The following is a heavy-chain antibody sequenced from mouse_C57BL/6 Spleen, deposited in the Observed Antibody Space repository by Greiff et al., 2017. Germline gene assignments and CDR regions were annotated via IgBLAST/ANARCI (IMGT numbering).Heavy chain of an antibody. V-gene: IGHV1-82*01. CDR3: ARSDIYYGNYVPFDY. CDR2: LYPGDGDT. CDR1: GYAFSSSW. J-gene: IGHJ2*01. D-gene: IGHD2-1*01. Sequence: QVQLQQSGPELVKPGASVKISCKASGYAFSSSWMNWVKQRPGKGLEWIGRLYPGDGDTNYNGKFKGKATLTADKSSSTAYMQLSSLTSEDSAVYFCARSDIYYGNYVPFDYWGQGTTLTVSS.